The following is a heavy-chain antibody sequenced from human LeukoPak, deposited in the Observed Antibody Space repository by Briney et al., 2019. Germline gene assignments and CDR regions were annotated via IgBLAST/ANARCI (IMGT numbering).Heavy chain of an antibody. CDR1: GGAFSSYA. J-gene: IGHJ4*02. V-gene: IGHV1-69*13. D-gene: IGHD3-16*02. Sequence: ASVKVSCKASGGAFSSYAISWVRQAPGQGLEWMGGIIPIFGTANYAQKFQGRVTITADESTSTAYMELSSLRSEDTAVYHCARGPQEMITFGGVIVSLYFDYWGQGTLVTVSS. CDR3: ARGPQEMITFGGVIVSLYFDY. CDR2: IIPIFGTA.